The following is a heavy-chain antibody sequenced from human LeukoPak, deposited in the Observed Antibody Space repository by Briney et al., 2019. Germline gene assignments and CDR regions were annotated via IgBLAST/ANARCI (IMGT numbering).Heavy chain of an antibody. J-gene: IGHJ3*02. CDR1: GFTLSSYA. V-gene: IGHV3-64*01. CDR3: ASPGVTRYCSSTSCYYAFDI. Sequence: GGSLRLSCAASGFTLSSYAMHWVRQAPGDGLVYVSAISSSGGSTYYANSVKGRFTISRDNSKNTLYLQMGSLRAEDMAVYYCASPGVTRYCSSTSCYYAFDIWGQGTMVTVSS. CDR2: ISSSGGST. D-gene: IGHD2-2*01.